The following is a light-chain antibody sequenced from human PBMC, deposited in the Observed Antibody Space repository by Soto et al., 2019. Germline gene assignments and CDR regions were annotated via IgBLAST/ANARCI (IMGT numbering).Light chain of an antibody. J-gene: IGKJ1*01. Sequence: DIQMTQSPSSLSASVGERVTITCRASQRINNFLSWYQQKPGKAPRLLIYLAFTLQSGVPSRFSGGGSGTDFTLTISSLQPEDIATYYCQQSYSSPRTFGQGTKVEIK. V-gene: IGKV1-39*01. CDR2: LAF. CDR3: QQSYSSPRT. CDR1: QRINNF.